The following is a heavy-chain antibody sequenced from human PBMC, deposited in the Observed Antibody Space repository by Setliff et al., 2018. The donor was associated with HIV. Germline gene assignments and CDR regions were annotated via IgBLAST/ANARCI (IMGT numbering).Heavy chain of an antibody. D-gene: IGHD5-18*01. J-gene: IGHJ4*02. V-gene: IGHV4-39*07. CDR3: AILRGYSYGYFFDY. Sequence: PSETLSLTCTVSGGSINSRSYYWAWIRQPPGKGLEWVASIYFSGTPYYNPSLKNRVTISVDTSKNQFSLKLSSVTAADTTVYYCAILRGYSYGYFFDYWGQGMLVTVSS. CDR1: GGSINSRSYY. CDR2: IYFSGTP.